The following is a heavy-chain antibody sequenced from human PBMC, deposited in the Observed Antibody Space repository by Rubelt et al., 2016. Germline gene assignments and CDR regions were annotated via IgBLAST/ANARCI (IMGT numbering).Heavy chain of an antibody. Sequence: QVQLVESGGGVVQPGRSLRLSCAASGFTFTSYVMHWVRQAPGKGLEWVAVISYDGDNKYYGDSVKGRFAISRDNSKNTLYLQMGSRGPDDTAVYYCAKDRGSSAYYCGVFDDWGQGALVTVS. CDR1: GFTFTSYV. CDR2: ISYDGDNK. J-gene: IGHJ4*02. D-gene: IGHD3-22*01. V-gene: IGHV3-30*18. CDR3: AKDRGSSAYYCGVFDD.